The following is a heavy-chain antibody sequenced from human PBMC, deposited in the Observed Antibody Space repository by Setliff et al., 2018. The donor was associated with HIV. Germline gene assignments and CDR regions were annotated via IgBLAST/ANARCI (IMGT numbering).Heavy chain of an antibody. J-gene: IGHJ2*01. CDR3: ARHQGKYYDSSGYSGWFFDL. CDR2: IYYSGST. D-gene: IGHD3-22*01. V-gene: IGHV4-59*08. CDR1: GGSISSYY. Sequence: SETLSLTCTVSGGSISSYYWSWIRQPPGKGLEWIGYIYYSGSTYYNPSLKSRATISVDMSKNQFSLRLSSVTAADTAVYYCARHQGKYYDSSGYSGWFFDLWGRGTLVTVSS.